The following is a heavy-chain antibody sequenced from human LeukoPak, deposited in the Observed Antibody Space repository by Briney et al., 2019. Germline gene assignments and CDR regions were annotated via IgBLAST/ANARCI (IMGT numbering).Heavy chain of an antibody. D-gene: IGHD3-10*01. Sequence: SVKVSCKASGGTFISYAISWVRQAPGQGLEWMGGIIPIFGTANYAQKFQGRVTITADESTSTAYMELSSLRSEDTAVYYCARMGQWFGELSEEGTYAFDIWGQGTMVTVSS. CDR2: IIPIFGTA. J-gene: IGHJ3*02. CDR1: GGTFISYA. CDR3: ARMGQWFGELSEEGTYAFDI. V-gene: IGHV1-69*13.